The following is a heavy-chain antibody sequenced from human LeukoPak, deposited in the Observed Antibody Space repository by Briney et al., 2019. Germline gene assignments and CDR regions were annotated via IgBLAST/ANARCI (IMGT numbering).Heavy chain of an antibody. CDR3: AKDWVDWSFDY. V-gene: IGHV3-30*18. D-gene: IGHD3-9*01. Sequence: GGPLRLSCAASGFTFSSYGMHWVRQAPGKGLEWVAVISYDGSNKYYADSVKGRFTISRDNSKNTLYLQMNSLRAEDAAVYYCAKDWVDWSFDYWGQGTLVTVSS. CDR2: ISYDGSNK. J-gene: IGHJ4*02. CDR1: GFTFSSYG.